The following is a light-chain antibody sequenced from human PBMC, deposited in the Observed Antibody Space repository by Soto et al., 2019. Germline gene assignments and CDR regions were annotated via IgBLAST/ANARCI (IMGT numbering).Light chain of an antibody. CDR1: QSISSY. J-gene: IGKJ1*01. CDR2: AAS. Sequence: DIQMTQSPSSLSASVGDRVTITCRASQSISSYLNWYQQKLGKAPKLLIYAASSLQSGVPSRFSGSGSGTDFTLNISSLQPEDFATYYCQQSYSIPWTFGQGTKVEIK. CDR3: QQSYSIPWT. V-gene: IGKV1-39*01.